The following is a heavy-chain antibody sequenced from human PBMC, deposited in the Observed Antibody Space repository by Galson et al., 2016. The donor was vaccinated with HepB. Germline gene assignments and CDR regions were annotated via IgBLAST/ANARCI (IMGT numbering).Heavy chain of an antibody. CDR1: GYSFSNYY. J-gene: IGHJ4*02. Sequence: SCKASGYSFSNYYIYWVRQAPGQGLEWMGIINSSGGTPSYAPKFQGRVTMTRDTSTSTAYMELRSLRSDDTAVYYCARDPNYDFWSGPPNDYWGQGTLVTVSS. D-gene: IGHD3-3*01. CDR2: INSSGGTP. CDR3: ARDPNYDFWSGPPNDY. V-gene: IGHV1-46*01.